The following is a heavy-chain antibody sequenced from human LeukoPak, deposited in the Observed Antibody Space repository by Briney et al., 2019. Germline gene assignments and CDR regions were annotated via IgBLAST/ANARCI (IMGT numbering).Heavy chain of an antibody. J-gene: IGHJ4*02. CDR3: ARAPSSGPYGRDY. CDR1: GYTFTGYY. CDR2: INPNSGGT. D-gene: IGHD6-19*01. Sequence: GASVKVSCKASGYTFTGYYLHWVRQAPGQGLEWMGRINPNSGGTNYAQKFQGRVTMTRATSISTAYMELSRLRSDDTAVYYCARAPSSGPYGRDYWRQGTLGTVSS. V-gene: IGHV1-2*06.